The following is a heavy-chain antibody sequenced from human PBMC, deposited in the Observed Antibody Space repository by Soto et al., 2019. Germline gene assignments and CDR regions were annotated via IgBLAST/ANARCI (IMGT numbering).Heavy chain of an antibody. Sequence: GGSLRLSCAASGFSFSNYFMSWIRQAPGKGLEWISYISDNGRTTYHADSVRGRFTISRDNANNALFLQMNSLRAEDTAVYYCARESNFWSGHYEPYYYHGMDLWGQGTTVTVSS. CDR1: GFSFSNYF. CDR3: ARESNFWSGHYEPYYYHGMDL. J-gene: IGHJ6*02. V-gene: IGHV3-11*01. CDR2: ISDNGRTT. D-gene: IGHD3-3*01.